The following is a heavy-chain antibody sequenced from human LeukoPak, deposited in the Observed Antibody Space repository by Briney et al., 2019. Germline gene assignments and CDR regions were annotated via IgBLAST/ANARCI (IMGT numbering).Heavy chain of an antibody. CDR1: GFTFTNYA. D-gene: IGHD4-23*01. Sequence: PGGSLRLSCTASGFTFTNYAMHWVLQAPGKGLEWVAVISYDETNKYYEDSVKGRFTISRDSSKNTLYLQMSSLRDEDTAVYYCAKNNDYGGSYWYFDLWGRGTLVTVSS. J-gene: IGHJ2*01. CDR3: AKNNDYGGSYWYFDL. CDR2: ISYDETNK. V-gene: IGHV3-30*04.